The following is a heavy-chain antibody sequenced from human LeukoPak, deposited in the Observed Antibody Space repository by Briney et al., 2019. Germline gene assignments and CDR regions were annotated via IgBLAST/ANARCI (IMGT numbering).Heavy chain of an antibody. V-gene: IGHV3-9*03. CDR3: AKVEARRTGSPPYYFDH. CDR2: ISGNSGSI. Sequence: GGSLRLSCADSGFTFDDYAMNWVRQGPGKGLEWVSGISGNSGSIDYADSVKGRFTISRDNAKNSLYLQMNSLRAEDMALYSCAKVEARRTGSPPYYFDHWGQGTLVAVSS. D-gene: IGHD2-15*01. CDR1: GFTFDDYA. J-gene: IGHJ4*02.